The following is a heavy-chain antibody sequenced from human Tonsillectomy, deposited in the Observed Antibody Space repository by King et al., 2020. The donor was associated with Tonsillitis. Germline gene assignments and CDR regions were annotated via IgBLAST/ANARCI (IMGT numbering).Heavy chain of an antibody. CDR2: IYYSGST. J-gene: IGHJ4*02. V-gene: IGHV4-39*07. D-gene: IGHD3-10*01. CDR1: GGSISSSNYY. Sequence: QLQESGPGLVKPSETLALTCTVSGGSISSSNYYWGWIRQPPGQGLEWIGTIYYSGSTYYNPSLKSRVTISVDTSKNQFSLKLSSVTAADTAVYYCASQLWFGTDIRFDYWGQGTLVIVSS. CDR3: ASQLWFGTDIRFDY.